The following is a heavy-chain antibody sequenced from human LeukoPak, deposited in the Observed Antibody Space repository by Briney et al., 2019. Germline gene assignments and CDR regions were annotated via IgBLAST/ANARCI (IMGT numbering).Heavy chain of an antibody. D-gene: IGHD5-24*01. CDR3: AKDSIPDGYNSLDY. J-gene: IGHJ4*02. CDR1: GFTFSVFS. V-gene: IGHV3-23*01. CDR2: IYGNGGRT. Sequence: GGSLRLSCEASGFTFSVFSMNCVRQAPGGGVEWVSSIYGNGGRTFYSDSVQGRFTISRDNYRNTLYLQMDSLRVEDTAIYYCAKDSIPDGYNSLDYWGQGTLVTVSS.